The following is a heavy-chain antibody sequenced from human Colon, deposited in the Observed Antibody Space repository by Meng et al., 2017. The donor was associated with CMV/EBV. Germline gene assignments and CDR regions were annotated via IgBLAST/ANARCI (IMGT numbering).Heavy chain of an antibody. V-gene: IGHV3-9*01. Sequence: SLKISCGASGFKFDDYLMIWVRQAPGKGLEWVAGINWNSAAIGYAASVKGRFTISRDNAKNSLYLQMNALRPEDTAVYYCVKDLWWDSYSNYGLDVWGQGTTVTVSS. CDR3: VKDLWWDSYSNYGLDV. CDR1: GFKFDDYL. D-gene: IGHD2-21*01. CDR2: INWNSAAI. J-gene: IGHJ6*02.